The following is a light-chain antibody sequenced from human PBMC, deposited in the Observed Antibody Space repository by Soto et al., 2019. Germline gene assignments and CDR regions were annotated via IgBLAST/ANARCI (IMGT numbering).Light chain of an antibody. Sequence: EVVVTQSPGTLSLSPGERATLSCRASQSVSSSYLAWYQQKPGQAPRLLIYGASTTATGIPDRFSGSGSGTDFTLTISRLEPEDFAVYYCQEYGSSPRTFGQGTKVEIK. CDR2: GAS. CDR1: QSVSSSY. CDR3: QEYGSSPRT. J-gene: IGKJ1*01. V-gene: IGKV3-20*01.